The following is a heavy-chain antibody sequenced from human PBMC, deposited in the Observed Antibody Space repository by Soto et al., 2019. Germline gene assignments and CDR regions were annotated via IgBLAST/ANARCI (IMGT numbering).Heavy chain of an antibody. V-gene: IGHV4-4*07. CDR3: ARGVPAAGTDWFDP. Sequence: SETLSLTCTVSGGSISNYYWIWIRQPAEKRLEWIGRVSSTGSSYYNPSLKSRVTISVDTSMNQVSLNLTSVTAADTAVYYCARGVPAAGTDWFDPWGQGTLVTVSS. J-gene: IGHJ5*02. CDR2: VSSTGSS. CDR1: GGSISNYY. D-gene: IGHD6-13*01.